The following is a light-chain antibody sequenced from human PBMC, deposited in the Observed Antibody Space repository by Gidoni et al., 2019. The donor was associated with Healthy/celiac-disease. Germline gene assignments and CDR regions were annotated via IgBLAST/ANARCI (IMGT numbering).Light chain of an antibody. CDR2: AAS. CDR1: QSISSY. Sequence: DIKMTQSPSSLSASVGDRVTITCRASQSISSYLNWYQQKPGKAPKLLIYAASSLQSGVPSRFSGSGSGTDFTLTISSLQPEDFATYYCQQSYSTLALTFXGXTKVEIK. V-gene: IGKV1-39*01. J-gene: IGKJ4*01. CDR3: QQSYSTLALT.